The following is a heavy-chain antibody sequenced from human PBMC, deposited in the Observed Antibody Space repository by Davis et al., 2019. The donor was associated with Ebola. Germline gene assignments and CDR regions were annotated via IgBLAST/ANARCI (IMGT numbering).Heavy chain of an antibody. CDR1: GFTFSSYS. D-gene: IGHD4-17*01. V-gene: IGHV3-21*04. J-gene: IGHJ4*02. CDR3: APLTTVTTVVD. Sequence: GESLKISCAASGFTFSSYSMNWVRQAPGKGLEWVSSISSSSSYIYYADSVKGRFTISRDNAKNSLYLQMNSLRAEDTALYYCAPLTTVTTVVDWGQGTLVTVSS. CDR2: ISSSSSYI.